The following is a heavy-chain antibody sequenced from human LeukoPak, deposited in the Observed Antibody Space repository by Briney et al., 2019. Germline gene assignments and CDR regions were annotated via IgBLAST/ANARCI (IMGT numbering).Heavy chain of an antibody. V-gene: IGHV4-59*01. CDR1: GGSISSYY. Sequence: SETPSLTCTVSGGSISSYYWSWIRQPPGKGLEWIGYIYYSGSTNYNPSLKSRVTISVDTSKNQFSLKLSSVTAADTAVYYCAREQGSGSYNYWGQGTLVTVSS. CDR2: IYYSGST. CDR3: AREQGSGSYNY. J-gene: IGHJ4*02. D-gene: IGHD3-10*01.